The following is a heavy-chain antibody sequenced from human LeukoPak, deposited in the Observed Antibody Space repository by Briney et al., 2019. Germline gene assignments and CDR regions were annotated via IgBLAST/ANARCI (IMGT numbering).Heavy chain of an antibody. CDR1: GFTVSSNY. Sequence: GGSLRLSCAASGFTVSSNYMSWVRQAPGKGLEWVSVIYSGGSTYYADSVKGRFTISSDNSKNTLYLQINSLRAEDTAVYYCARFNTVYYFDYWGQGTLVTVSS. J-gene: IGHJ4*02. CDR2: IYSGGST. CDR3: ARFNTVYYFDY. V-gene: IGHV3-66*01.